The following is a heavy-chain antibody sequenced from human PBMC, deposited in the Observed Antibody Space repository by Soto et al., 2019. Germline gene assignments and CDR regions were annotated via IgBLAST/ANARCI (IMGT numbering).Heavy chain of an antibody. CDR3: ARSELSVLMVYAIVHYYYGMDV. CDR1: GGTFSSYA. Sequence: QVQLVQSGAEVKKPGSSVKVSCKASGGTFSSYAISWVRQAPGQGLEWMGGIIPIFGTANYAQKFQGRVTITADESTSTAYMELSGLRSEDTAVYYCARSELSVLMVYAIVHYYYGMDVWGQGTTVTVSS. V-gene: IGHV1-69*01. CDR2: IIPIFGTA. D-gene: IGHD2-8*01. J-gene: IGHJ6*02.